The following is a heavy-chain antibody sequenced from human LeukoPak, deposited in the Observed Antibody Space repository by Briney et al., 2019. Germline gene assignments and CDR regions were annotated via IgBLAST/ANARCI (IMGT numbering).Heavy chain of an antibody. V-gene: IGHV3-49*03. J-gene: IGHJ4*02. Sequence: GGSLRLSCTASGFTFGDYAMSWFRQAPGKGLEWVGFIRSKAYGGTTEYAASVKGRFTISRDDSKSIAYLQMHSLKTEDTAVYYCTGSDYYDSSGYDEFVDYWGQGTLVTVSS. CDR1: GFTFGDYA. CDR2: IRSKAYGGTT. CDR3: TGSDYYDSSGYDEFVDY. D-gene: IGHD3-22*01.